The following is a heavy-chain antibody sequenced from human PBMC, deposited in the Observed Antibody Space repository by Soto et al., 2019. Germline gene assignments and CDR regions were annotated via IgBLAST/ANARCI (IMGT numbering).Heavy chain of an antibody. Sequence: QVQLVQSGPEVRKPGASVKVSCKASGYTFNTYAMNWVRQAPGQRLEWMGWINVDNGNTKYSPKLRGRVTITRDTSASTAYMELSSLRSEDTAVYYCARDDYDFWSGYSSSNYGMDVWGQGTTVTVSS. V-gene: IGHV1-3*01. CDR1: GYTFNTYA. CDR3: ARDDYDFWSGYSSSNYGMDV. J-gene: IGHJ6*02. D-gene: IGHD3-3*01. CDR2: INVDNGNT.